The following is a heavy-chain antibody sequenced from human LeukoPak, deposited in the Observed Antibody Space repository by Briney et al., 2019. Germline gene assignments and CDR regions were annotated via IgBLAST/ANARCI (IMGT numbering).Heavy chain of an antibody. V-gene: IGHV3-30*03. Sequence: PGKSLRLSCVASGFTFSGFGMHWVRQAPGKGLEWVAVISYNARHEYYRDFVKGRFSISRDNSKNTVSLQMNSLTVEDTAVYYCVRGGSPPTSTWSLDEWGQGTLVSVSS. D-gene: IGHD2-2*01. J-gene: IGHJ4*02. CDR1: GFTFSGFG. CDR2: ISYNARHE. CDR3: VRGGSPPTSTWSLDE.